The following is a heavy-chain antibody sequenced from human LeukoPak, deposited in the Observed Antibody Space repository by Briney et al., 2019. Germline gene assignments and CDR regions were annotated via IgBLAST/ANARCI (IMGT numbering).Heavy chain of an antibody. J-gene: IGHJ4*02. V-gene: IGHV3-23*01. CDR2: ITSGGGTT. Sequence: TGGSLRLSCAASGFTFSNYAMSWVRQAPGKALEWVSAITSGGGTTYYAGSVKGRFTISRDNSKNTLYPQMNSLRAEDTAVYYCARDPPRAAWVFDYWGQGTLVSVSS. CDR1: GFTFSNYA. D-gene: IGHD6-25*01. CDR3: ARDPPRAAWVFDY.